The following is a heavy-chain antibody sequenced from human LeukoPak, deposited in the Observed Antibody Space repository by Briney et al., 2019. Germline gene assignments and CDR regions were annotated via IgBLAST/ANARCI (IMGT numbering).Heavy chain of an antibody. V-gene: IGHV3-74*01. J-gene: IGHJ5*02. CDR1: GFTVSSYW. Sequence: GGSLRLSCTVSGFTVSSYWMHWVRQTPGKGLMWVSRIESDGSTIYADSVKDRFTISRDNGKNTVYLQMNSLRVDDTAMYYCARAVTYFYGSVTYDWFDPWGQGTLVTVSS. CDR2: IESDGST. D-gene: IGHD3-10*01. CDR3: ARAVTYFYGSVTYDWFDP.